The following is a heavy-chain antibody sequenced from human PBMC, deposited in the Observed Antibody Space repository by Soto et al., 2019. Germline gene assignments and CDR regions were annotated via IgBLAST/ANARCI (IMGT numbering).Heavy chain of an antibody. J-gene: IGHJ3*02. D-gene: IGHD3-22*01. Sequence: ASVKVSCKASGYTFTCYYMHWVRQAPGQGLEWMGIINPSGGSTSYAQKFQGRVTMTRDTSTSTVYMELSSLRSEDTAVYYCARGGRYYDSSGYSNDAFDIWGQGTMVTVSS. V-gene: IGHV1-46*01. CDR2: INPSGGST. CDR3: ARGGRYYDSSGYSNDAFDI. CDR1: GYTFTCYY.